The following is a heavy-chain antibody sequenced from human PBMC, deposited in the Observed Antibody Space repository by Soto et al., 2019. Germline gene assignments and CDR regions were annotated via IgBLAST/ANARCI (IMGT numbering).Heavy chain of an antibody. CDR1: GGTFSSYA. Sequence: SVKVSCKASGGTFSSYAISWVRQAPGQGLEWMGGIIPIFGTANYAQKFQGRVTITADESTSTAYMELSSLRSDDTAVYYCATEFPYYYDSSGGRFDYWGQGTLVTVSS. CDR2: IIPIFGTA. V-gene: IGHV1-69*13. J-gene: IGHJ4*02. D-gene: IGHD3-22*01. CDR3: ATEFPYYYDSSGGRFDY.